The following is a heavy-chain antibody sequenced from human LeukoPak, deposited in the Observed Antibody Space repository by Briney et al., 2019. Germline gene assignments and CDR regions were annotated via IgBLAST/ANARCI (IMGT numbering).Heavy chain of an antibody. CDR2: ISGGGGII. D-gene: IGHD3-16*01. CDR3: AKEAYNYEWQWFDP. J-gene: IGHJ5*02. V-gene: IGHV3-23*01. CDR1: GFTFSPFA. Sequence: GGSLRLSCAASGFTFSPFAMNWVRQAPGKGLEWVSSISGGGGIIYYAESVKGRFTISRDDSKNTLYLQMNSLRVEDTAVYYCAKEAYNYEWQWFDPWGQGTLVTVSS.